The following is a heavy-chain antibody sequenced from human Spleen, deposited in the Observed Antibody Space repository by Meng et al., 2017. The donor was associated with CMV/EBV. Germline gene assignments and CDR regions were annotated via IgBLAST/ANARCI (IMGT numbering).Heavy chain of an antibody. J-gene: IGHJ4*02. D-gene: IGHD2-8*02. Sequence: SETLSLTCTVSGGSISSFSWNWIRQSPGKGLEWIGAIYHSGTTYYNPSLESRVTMSVDTSKNQFSLKLNSVTAADTAVYYCARRLDAGADYWGQGTLVTVSS. CDR1: GGSISSFS. CDR3: ARRLDAGADY. CDR2: IYHSGTT. V-gene: IGHV4-59*04.